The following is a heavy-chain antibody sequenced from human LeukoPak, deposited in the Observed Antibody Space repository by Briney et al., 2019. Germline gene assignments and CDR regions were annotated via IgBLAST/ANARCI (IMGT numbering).Heavy chain of an antibody. D-gene: IGHD1-26*01. J-gene: IGHJ5*02. Sequence: AGGSLRLSCAASGFTFSSYWMHWVRHAPGKGLVWVSRINSDVSSTTYADSVRGRFTISRDNAKNTLYLQMNSLRAADTAVYYCARGVGGDSRFDPWGQGTLVTVSS. CDR3: ARGVGGDSRFDP. CDR1: GFTFSSYW. CDR2: INSDVSST. V-gene: IGHV3-74*01.